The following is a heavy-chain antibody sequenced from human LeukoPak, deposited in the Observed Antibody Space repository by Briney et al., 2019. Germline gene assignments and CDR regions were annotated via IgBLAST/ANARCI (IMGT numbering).Heavy chain of an antibody. J-gene: IGHJ4*02. V-gene: IGHV3-43*01. CDR1: GFTFDRYT. CDR3: AKELDTMFFDY. Sequence: PGGSLRLSCAPSGFTFDRYTIHWVRQAPGQGLEWVSLAGWAGGTTFYSDSVRGRFTISRDSGRKSVYLQMNSLTTDDTAFYFCAKELDTMFFDYWGQGALVTVSS. CDR2: AGWAGGTT. D-gene: IGHD3-10*02.